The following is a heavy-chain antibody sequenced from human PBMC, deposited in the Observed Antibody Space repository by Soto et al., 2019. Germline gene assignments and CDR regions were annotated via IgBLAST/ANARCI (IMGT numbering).Heavy chain of an antibody. Sequence: GGSLRLSCAASGFTFSSYSMNWVRQAPGKGLEWVSYISSSSSSTIYYADSVKGRFTISRDNAKNSLYLQMNSLRDEDTAVYYCARDDDYGDYGGYCMDVWGQGTTVTVSS. D-gene: IGHD4-17*01. V-gene: IGHV3-48*02. CDR2: ISSSSSSTI. CDR3: ARDDDYGDYGGYCMDV. CDR1: GFTFSSYS. J-gene: IGHJ6*02.